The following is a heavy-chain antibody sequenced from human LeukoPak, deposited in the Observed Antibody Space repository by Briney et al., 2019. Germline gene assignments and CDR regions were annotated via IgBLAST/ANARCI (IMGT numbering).Heavy chain of an antibody. CDR2: INPNSGGT. D-gene: IGHD1-1*01. CDR1: GYTFSGYY. V-gene: IGHV1-2*02. Sequence: ASVKVSCKASGYTFSGYYMHWVRQAPGQGLEWMGWINPNSGGTNYAQKFQGRVTMTRDTSISTAYMELSRLRSDDTAVYYCTRAVLFGTDFDYWGQGTLVAVSS. CDR3: TRAVLFGTDFDY. J-gene: IGHJ4*02.